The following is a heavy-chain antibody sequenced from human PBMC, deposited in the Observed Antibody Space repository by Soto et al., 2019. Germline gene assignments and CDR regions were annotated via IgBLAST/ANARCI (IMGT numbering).Heavy chain of an antibody. CDR1: GGSISSGGYY. CDR3: ARGSSIAGLYYGMDV. V-gene: IGHV4-31*03. Sequence: QVQLQESGPGLVKPSQTLSLTCTVSGGSISSGGYYWTWIRQHPGKGLEWIGYNYYSGITYYHPCLKSRVTISLDTSKNQFSLKLSSVTAADTAVYYCARGSSIAGLYYGMDVWGQGTTVTVSS. CDR2: NYYSGIT. D-gene: IGHD6-6*01. J-gene: IGHJ6*02.